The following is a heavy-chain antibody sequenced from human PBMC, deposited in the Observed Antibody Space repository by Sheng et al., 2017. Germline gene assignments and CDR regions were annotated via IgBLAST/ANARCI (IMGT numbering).Heavy chain of an antibody. CDR3: AREITGYFDY. CDR2: IYYSGST. CDR1: GGSISSYY. Sequence: QVQLQESGPGLVKPSETLSLTCTVSGGSISSYYWSWIRQPPGKGLEWIGYIYYSGSTNYNPSLKSRVTISVDTSKNQFSLKLSSVTAADTAVYYCAREITGYFDYWGQGTLVTVSS. V-gene: IGHV4-59*01. J-gene: IGHJ4*02. D-gene: IGHD1-20*01.